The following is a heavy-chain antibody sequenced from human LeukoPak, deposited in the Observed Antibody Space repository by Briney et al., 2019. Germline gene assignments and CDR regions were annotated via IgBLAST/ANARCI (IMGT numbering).Heavy chain of an antibody. Sequence: GGSLRLSCVASGFTFSDYSMNWVRQAPGKGLAWVASITSAGGCRYYVDSVKGRFTISRDNAQNSLFLQMDSLRPEDTAVYFCATSGGFVLPNAITGNWYMDVWGRGTTVTVSS. J-gene: IGHJ6*03. D-gene: IGHD2-2*01. CDR3: ATSGGFVLPNAITGNWYMDV. CDR2: ITSAGGCR. V-gene: IGHV3-21*06. CDR1: GFTFSDYS.